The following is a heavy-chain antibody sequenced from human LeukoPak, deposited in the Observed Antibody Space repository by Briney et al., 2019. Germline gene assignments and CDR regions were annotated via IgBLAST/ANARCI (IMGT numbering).Heavy chain of an antibody. J-gene: IGHJ5*02. Sequence: ASVKVSCKASGYTFTGYYMHWVRQAPGQGLEWMGWINPNSGGTSYAQKFQGRVTMTRDTSISTAYMELTRLTSDDTAVYYRARDGYTYGDNWFDPWGQGTLVTVSS. CDR1: GYTFTGYY. CDR2: INPNSGGT. CDR3: ARDGYTYGDNWFDP. V-gene: IGHV1-2*02. D-gene: IGHD5-18*01.